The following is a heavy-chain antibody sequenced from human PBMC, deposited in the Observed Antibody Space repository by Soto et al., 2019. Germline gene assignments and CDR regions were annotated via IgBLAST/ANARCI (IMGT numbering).Heavy chain of an antibody. Sequence: SVRVSCKASGGTSSSYAISWVRQAPGQVLECMVGIIPMFGTSNYXXKVQGRVXXTADESRSTGXMELSXLRSEDTAVYYCARSYYDILTGRNGMDVXXQ. V-gene: IGHV1-69*13. CDR1: GGTSSSYA. D-gene: IGHD3-9*01. CDR2: IIPMFGTS. J-gene: IGHJ6*02. CDR3: ARSYYDILTGRNGMDV.